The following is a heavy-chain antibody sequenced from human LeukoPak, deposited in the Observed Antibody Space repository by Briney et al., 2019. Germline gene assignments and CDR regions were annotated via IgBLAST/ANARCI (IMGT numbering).Heavy chain of an antibody. V-gene: IGHV3-30*04. D-gene: IGHD3-22*01. Sequence: PGRSLRLSCAASGFTFSSYAMHWVRQAPGKGLEWVAVVSYDGSNKYYADSVKGRFTIPRDNSKNTLFLQMNSLRAEDTAVYYCASLVVVIYWGQGTLVTVSS. CDR3: ASLVVVIY. J-gene: IGHJ4*02. CDR1: GFTFSSYA. CDR2: VSYDGSNK.